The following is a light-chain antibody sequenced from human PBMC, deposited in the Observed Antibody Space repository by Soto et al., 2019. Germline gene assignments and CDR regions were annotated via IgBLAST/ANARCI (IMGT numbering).Light chain of an antibody. CDR3: TSFTRSSTFG. V-gene: IGLV2-14*01. J-gene: IGLJ1*01. CDR2: EVS. CDR1: SSDVGGYNY. Sequence: QSVLTQPASVSGSPGQSITISCTGTSSDVGGYNYVSWYQQHPGKAPKLMIYEVSNRPSGVSNRFSGSKSGNTASLTISGLQAEDEADYYCTSFTRSSTFGFGTGTKVTVL.